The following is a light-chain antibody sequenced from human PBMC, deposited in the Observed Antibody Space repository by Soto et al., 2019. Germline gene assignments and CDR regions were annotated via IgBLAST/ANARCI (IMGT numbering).Light chain of an antibody. CDR3: QQYGRSPCT. J-gene: IGKJ1*01. CDR2: ETS. Sequence: EIVLTQSPGTLSLSPGERATLSCRASQSVRNNYLAWYQQRPGQAPRLLIYETSTMSIGIPDRCSGSGSGTDFTLTINRLEPEDAAVYYCQQYGRSPCTFGRGAKVEIK. V-gene: IGKV3-20*01. CDR1: QSVRNNY.